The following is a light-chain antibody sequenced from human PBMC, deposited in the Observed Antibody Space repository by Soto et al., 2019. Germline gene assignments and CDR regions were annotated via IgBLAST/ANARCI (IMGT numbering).Light chain of an antibody. CDR1: SSDVVHHNF. J-gene: IGLJ2*01. CDR3: KSFTSSSTLV. CDR2: DVS. V-gene: IGLV2-14*01. Sequence: QSALTQPASVSGSPGQSITISCTGTSSDVVHHNFVSWYRQHPGKAPKLMIYDVSSRPSGVPNRFSGSKSGNTASLTISGLPSEDEADYYCKSFTSSSTLVFAGGTKLTVL.